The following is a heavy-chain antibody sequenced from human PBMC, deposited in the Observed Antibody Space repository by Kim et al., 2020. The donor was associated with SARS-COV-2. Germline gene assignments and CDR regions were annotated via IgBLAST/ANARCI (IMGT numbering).Heavy chain of an antibody. CDR2: IYPGDSDT. CDR3: ARPAPASYSYGSGKYWYFVL. V-gene: IGHV5-51*01. J-gene: IGHJ2*01. D-gene: IGHD3-10*01. Sequence: GESLKISCKGSGYSFTSYWIGWVRQMPGKGLEWMGIIYPGDSDTRYSPSFQGQVTISADKSISTAYLQWSSLKASDTAMYYCARPAPASYSYGSGKYWYFVLWGRGTLVTVSS. CDR1: GYSFTSYW.